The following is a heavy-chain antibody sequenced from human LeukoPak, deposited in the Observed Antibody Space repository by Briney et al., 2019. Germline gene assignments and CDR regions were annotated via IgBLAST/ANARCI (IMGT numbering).Heavy chain of an antibody. D-gene: IGHD3-16*02. CDR1: GYTLTELS. Sequence: ASVKVSCKVSGYTLTELSMHWVRQAPGKGLEWMGGFDPEDGETVYAQRFQGRVTMTEDTSTDTAYMELSSLRSEDTAVYYCATGSLRLGEFSLGYWGQGTLSPSPQ. J-gene: IGHJ4*02. CDR2: FDPEDGET. V-gene: IGHV1-24*01. CDR3: ATGSLRLGEFSLGY.